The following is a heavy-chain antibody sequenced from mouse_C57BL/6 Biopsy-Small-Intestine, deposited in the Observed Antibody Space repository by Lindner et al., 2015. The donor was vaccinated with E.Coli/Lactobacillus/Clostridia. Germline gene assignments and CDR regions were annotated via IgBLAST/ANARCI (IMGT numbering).Heavy chain of an antibody. V-gene: IGHV10-3*01. Sequence: VQLQESGGGLVQPXGSLKLSCAASGFTFNTFAMHWVRQAPGKGLEWVARLGSKSINYATYYADSVKDRFSISRDDSQSMLYLQMNNLKTEDTAMYYCVRDRAYYYGSFYYAMDYWGQGTSVTVSS. CDR2: LGSKSINYAT. J-gene: IGHJ4*01. D-gene: IGHD1-1*01. CDR3: VRDRAYYYGSFYYAMDY. CDR1: GFTFNTFA.